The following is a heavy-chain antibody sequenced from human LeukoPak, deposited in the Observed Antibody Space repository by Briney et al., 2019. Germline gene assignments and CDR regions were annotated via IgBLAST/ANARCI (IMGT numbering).Heavy chain of an antibody. CDR2: IYYSGST. CDR3: ARDGKAIFDP. CDR1: GGSISSYY. J-gene: IGHJ5*02. D-gene: IGHD2-2*02. V-gene: IGHV4-59*12. Sequence: SETLSLTCTVSGGSISSYYWSWIRQPPGKGLEWIGYIYYSGSTNYNPSLKSRVTISVDTSKNQFSLKLSSVTAADTAVYYCARDGKAIFDPWGQGTLVTVSS.